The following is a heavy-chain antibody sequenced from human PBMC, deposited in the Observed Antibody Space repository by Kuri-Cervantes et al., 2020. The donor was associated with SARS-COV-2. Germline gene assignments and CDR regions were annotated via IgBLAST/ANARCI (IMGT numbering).Heavy chain of an antibody. J-gene: IGHJ4*02. V-gene: IGHV3-30*02. CDR2: IRYDGSNK. CDR1: GFTVSSYG. Sequence: GGSLRLSCAASGFTVSSYGMHWVRQAPGKGLEWVAFIRYDGSNKYYADSVKGRFTISRDNSKNTLYLQMNSLRAEDTAVYYCANSLLLSLDYWGQGTLVTVSS. D-gene: IGHD1-26*01. CDR3: ANSLLLSLDY.